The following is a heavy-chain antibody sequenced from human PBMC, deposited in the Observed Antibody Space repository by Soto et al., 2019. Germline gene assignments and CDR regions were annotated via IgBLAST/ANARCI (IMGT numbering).Heavy chain of an antibody. CDR2: IIPILGIA. CDR3: AREGIVVVPAAMFALYDAFDI. J-gene: IGHJ3*02. CDR1: GGTFSSYT. D-gene: IGHD2-2*01. V-gene: IGHV1-69*04. Sequence: SVKVSCKASGGTFSSYTISWVRQAPGQGLEWMGRIIPILGIANYAQKFQGRVTITADKSTSTAYMELSSLRSEDTAVYYCAREGIVVVPAAMFALYDAFDIWGQGTMVTVSS.